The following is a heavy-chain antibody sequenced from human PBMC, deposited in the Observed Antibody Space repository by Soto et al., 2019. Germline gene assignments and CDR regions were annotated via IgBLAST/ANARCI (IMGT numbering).Heavy chain of an antibody. D-gene: IGHD3-3*01. CDR2: INHSGST. CDR1: GGSFSGYY. Sequence: SETVSLTCAVYGGSFSGYYWSWIRQPPGKGLEWIGEINHSGSTNYNPSLKSRVTISVDTSKNQFSLKLSSVTAADTAVYYCARGQRKEWFEAKYGMDVWGQGTTVTVS. J-gene: IGHJ6*02. CDR3: ARGQRKEWFEAKYGMDV. V-gene: IGHV4-34*01.